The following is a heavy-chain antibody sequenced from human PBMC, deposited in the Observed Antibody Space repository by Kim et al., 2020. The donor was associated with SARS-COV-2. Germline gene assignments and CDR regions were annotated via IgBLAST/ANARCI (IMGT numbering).Heavy chain of an antibody. V-gene: IGHV4-34*01. CDR2: INHSGST. CDR1: GGSFSGYY. CDR3: ARNMTAAALDY. J-gene: IGHJ4*02. Sequence: SETLSLTCAVYGGSFSGYYWSWIRQPPGKGLEWIGEINHSGSTNYNPSLKSRVTISVDTSKNQFSLKLSSVTAADTAVYYCARNMTAAALDYWGQGTLVT. D-gene: IGHD6-13*01.